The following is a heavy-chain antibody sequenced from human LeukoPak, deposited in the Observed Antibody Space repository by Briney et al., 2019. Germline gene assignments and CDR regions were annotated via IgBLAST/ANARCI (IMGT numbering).Heavy chain of an antibody. V-gene: IGHV1/OR15-1*04. CDR1: GYILTNYY. CDR2: INPHSSDT. D-gene: IGHD1-1*01. CDR3: ARAHQLGAFDF. J-gene: IGHJ3*01. Sequence: ASVRVSCKASGYILTNYYMHWVRQAPGKGLEWMGWINPHSSDTKYAPNFRGRVTWTRDTSLNTTYMELSNLTSEDTAIYYCARAHQLGAFDFWGQGTLVTVSS.